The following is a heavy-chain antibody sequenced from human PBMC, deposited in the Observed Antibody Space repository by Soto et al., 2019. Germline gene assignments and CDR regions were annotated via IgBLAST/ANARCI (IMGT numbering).Heavy chain of an antibody. CDR1: GFTISSNA. D-gene: IGHD1-1*01. Sequence: GGSLRLSCAASGFTISSNAMYWVRQAPGKGLEWVSGISDRADTTHYADSVKGRFTISRDTSKNTLYLQLNTLRADDTAVYYCAKEKPGATSFDYWGQGTLVTASS. V-gene: IGHV3-23*01. CDR2: ISDRADTT. CDR3: AKEKPGATSFDY. J-gene: IGHJ4*02.